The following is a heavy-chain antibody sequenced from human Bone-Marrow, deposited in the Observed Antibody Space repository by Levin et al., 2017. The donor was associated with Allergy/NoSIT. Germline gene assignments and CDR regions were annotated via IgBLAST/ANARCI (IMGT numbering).Heavy chain of an antibody. CDR3: AKSGVPIAVAGTSPFDY. CDR2: ISYDGSNK. V-gene: IGHV3-30*18. D-gene: IGHD6-19*01. J-gene: IGHJ4*02. CDR1: GFPFSSYG. Sequence: LSLTCAASGFPFSSYGMHWVRQAPGKGLEWVAVISYDGSNKYYADSVKGRFTISRDNSKNTLYLQMNSLRAEDTAVYYCAKSGVPIAVAGTSPFDYWGQGTLVTVSS.